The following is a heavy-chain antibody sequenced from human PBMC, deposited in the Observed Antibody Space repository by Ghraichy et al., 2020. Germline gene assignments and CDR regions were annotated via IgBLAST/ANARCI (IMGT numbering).Heavy chain of an antibody. CDR3: ASPPKGCSGGSCYSLDY. Sequence: SETLSLTCTVSGGSISSGDYYWSWIRQPPGKGLEWIGYIHYSGSNYYSPSLKSRVTMALDTSKNQFSLKLSSVTAADTAVYYCASPPKGCSGGSCYSLDYWGQGTLVTVSS. D-gene: IGHD2-15*01. V-gene: IGHV4-30-4*01. CDR2: IHYSGSN. CDR1: GGSISSGDYY. J-gene: IGHJ4*02.